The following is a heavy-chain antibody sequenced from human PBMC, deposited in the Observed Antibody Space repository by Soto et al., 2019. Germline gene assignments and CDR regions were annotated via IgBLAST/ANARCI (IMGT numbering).Heavy chain of an antibody. CDR3: ARDTSLRLGELSLGWTEFDY. CDR2: IIPIFGTA. D-gene: IGHD3-16*02. Sequence: QVQLVQSGAEVKKPGSSVKVSCKASGGTFSSYAISWVRQAPGQGLEWMGGIIPIFGTANYAQKFQGRVTITADESTSTAYMELSSLRSEDTAVYYCARDTSLRLGELSLGWTEFDYLGQGTLVTVSS. CDR1: GGTFSSYA. J-gene: IGHJ4*02. V-gene: IGHV1-69*01.